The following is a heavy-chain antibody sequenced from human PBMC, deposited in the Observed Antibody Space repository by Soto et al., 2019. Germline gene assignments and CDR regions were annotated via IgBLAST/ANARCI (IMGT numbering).Heavy chain of an antibody. V-gene: IGHV1-46*03. CDR2: INPSGGST. CDR1: GYTFTSYY. Sequence: QVQLVQSGAEVKKPGASVKVSCKASGYTFTSYYMHWVRQAPGQGLEWMGIINPSGGSTSYAKKFQGGVTMTRDTSTSTVYMELSSLRSEDAAVYYCASAANPAADAFDIWGQGTMVTVSS. CDR3: ASAANPAADAFDI. D-gene: IGHD6-25*01. J-gene: IGHJ3*02.